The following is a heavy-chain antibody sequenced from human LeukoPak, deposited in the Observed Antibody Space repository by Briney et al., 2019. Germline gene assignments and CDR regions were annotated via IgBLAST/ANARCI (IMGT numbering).Heavy chain of an antibody. Sequence: SETLSLTCTVSGDSMNTYYWSWIRQPAGKGLEWIGRIYTSGSTNYNPSLKSRVTMSVDTSKNQFSLKLSSVTAADTAVYYCARDWGSKRYFDLWGRGTLVTVSS. CDR1: GDSMNTYY. J-gene: IGHJ2*01. D-gene: IGHD3-16*01. CDR2: IYTSGST. CDR3: ARDWGSKRYFDL. V-gene: IGHV4-4*07.